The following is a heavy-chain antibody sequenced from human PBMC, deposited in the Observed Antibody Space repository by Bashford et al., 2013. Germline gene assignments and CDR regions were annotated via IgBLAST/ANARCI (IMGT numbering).Heavy chain of an antibody. J-gene: IGHJ4*02. Sequence: YTSWIRQPPGKGLEWIGHIYYSGSTYYNPSLKSRVTISLDTSKNHFSLKLSSVTAADTAVYYCARDSGYGHFDYWGQGTLVTVSS. CDR2: IYYSGST. D-gene: IGHD5-12*01. V-gene: IGHV4-31*02. CDR3: ARDSGYGHFDY. CDR1: Y.